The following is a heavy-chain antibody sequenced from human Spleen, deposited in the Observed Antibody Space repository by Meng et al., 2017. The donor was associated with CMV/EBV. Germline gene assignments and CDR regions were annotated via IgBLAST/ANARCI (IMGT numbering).Heavy chain of an antibody. CDR2: ISGSVGTT. J-gene: IGHJ4*02. CDR3: AREGEQWLVLRGEKLDY. D-gene: IGHD6-19*01. Sequence: GESLKISCVDPGFRCTTYAMRWVRQAPGKGLEWVSGISGSVGTTSYADSVKGRFTISRDNSKNTLYLQMNSLRSEDTAVYYCAREGEQWLVLRGEKLDYWGQGTLVTVSS. V-gene: IGHV3-23*01. CDR1: GFRCTTYA.